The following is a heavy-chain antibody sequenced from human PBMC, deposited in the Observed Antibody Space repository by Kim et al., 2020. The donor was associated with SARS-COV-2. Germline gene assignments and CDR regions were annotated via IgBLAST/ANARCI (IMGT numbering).Heavy chain of an antibody. D-gene: IGHD3-9*01. J-gene: IGHJ4*02. CDR3: ARDDILTGFDY. V-gene: IGHV7-4-1*02. Sequence: PTYAQGFTGRFVFSLDTSVSTAYLQISSLKAEDTAVYYCARDDILTGFDYWGQGTLVTVSS. CDR2: P.